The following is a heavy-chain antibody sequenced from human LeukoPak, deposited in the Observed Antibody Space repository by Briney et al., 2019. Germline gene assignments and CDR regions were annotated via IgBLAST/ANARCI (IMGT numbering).Heavy chain of an antibody. CDR3: ARVTEKQYLPFDS. CDR2: TYYRSRWYN. J-gene: IGHJ4*02. D-gene: IGHD6-19*01. Sequence: SQTLSLTCAISGXSVSSNSTAWNWIRQSPSRGREWLGRTYYRSRWYNEYALSVKSRITINPDTSKNQFPLQLNSVTPEDTAVYYCARVTEKQYLPFDSWGQGTLVTVSS. V-gene: IGHV6-1*01. CDR1: GXSVSSNSTA.